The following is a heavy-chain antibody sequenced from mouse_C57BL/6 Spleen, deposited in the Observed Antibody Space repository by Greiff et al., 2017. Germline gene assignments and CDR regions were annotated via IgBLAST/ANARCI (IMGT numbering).Heavy chain of an antibody. CDR1: GYTFTDYN. V-gene: IGHV1-22*01. CDR2: INPNNGGT. CDR3: AREGLWLRRGDY. Sequence: VQLQQSGPELVKPGASVKMSCKASGYTFTDYNMPWVKQSHGKSLEWIGYINPNNGGTSYNQKFKGKATLTVNKSSSTAYMELRSLTSEDSAVYYCAREGLWLRRGDYWGQGTTLTVSS. J-gene: IGHJ2*01. D-gene: IGHD2-2*01.